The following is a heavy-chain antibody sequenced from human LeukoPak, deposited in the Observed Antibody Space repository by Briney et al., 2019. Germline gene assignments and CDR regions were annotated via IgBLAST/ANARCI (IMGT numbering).Heavy chain of an antibody. V-gene: IGHV3-23*03. CDR1: GFTFSSYG. D-gene: IGHD4-17*01. J-gene: IGHJ6*03. Sequence: GGSLRLSCAASGFTFSSYGMSWVRQAPGKGLEWVSIIYSGGSTFYADSVKGRFTISRDNSKNTLYLQMNSLRAEDTAVYYCAKENGDSVQIYYYYYMNVWGKGPRSPSP. CDR3: AKENGDSVQIYYYYYMNV. CDR2: IYSGGST.